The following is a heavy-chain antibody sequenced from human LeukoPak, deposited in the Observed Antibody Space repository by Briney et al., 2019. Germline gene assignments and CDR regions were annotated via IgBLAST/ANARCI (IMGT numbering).Heavy chain of an antibody. V-gene: IGHV3-30*03. D-gene: IGHD3-3*01. CDR2: ISYDGSNK. Sequence: GRSLRLSCAASGFTFSTYAMHWVRQAPGKGLDWVAVISYDGSNKYYADSVKGRFTISRDNSKNTLYLQMNSLRAEDTAVYYCALSPYDFWSGFMEDYWGQGILVTVSS. CDR1: GFTFSTYA. J-gene: IGHJ4*02. CDR3: ALSPYDFWSGFMEDY.